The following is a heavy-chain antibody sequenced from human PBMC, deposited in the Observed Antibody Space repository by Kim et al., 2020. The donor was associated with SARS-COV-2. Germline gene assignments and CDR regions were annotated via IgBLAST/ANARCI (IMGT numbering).Heavy chain of an antibody. CDR1: GGSISSSSYY. Sequence: SETLSLTCTVSGGSISSSSYYWGGIRQPPGKGLERIGSIYYSGSTYYHPSLKSRVTISVDTSKNQFSLKLSSVTAADTAVYYCARDPEIAVAGFHYYYDYGMDVWGQGTTVTVSS. CDR2: IYYSGST. D-gene: IGHD6-19*01. J-gene: IGHJ6*02. CDR3: ARDPEIAVAGFHYYYDYGMDV. V-gene: IGHV4-39*07.